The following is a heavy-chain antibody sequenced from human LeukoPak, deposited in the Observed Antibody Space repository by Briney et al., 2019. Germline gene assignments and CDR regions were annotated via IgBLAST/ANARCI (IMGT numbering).Heavy chain of an antibody. Sequence: ASVKVSCKASGYTFTSYGISWVRQAPGQGLEWMGWISAYNGNTNYAQKLQGRVTMTTDTSTCTAYMELRSLRSDDTAVYYCARVGDIVVVVAATPLDYWGQGTLVTVSS. CDR3: ARVGDIVVVVAATPLDY. D-gene: IGHD2-15*01. V-gene: IGHV1-18*01. J-gene: IGHJ4*02. CDR1: GYTFTSYG. CDR2: ISAYNGNT.